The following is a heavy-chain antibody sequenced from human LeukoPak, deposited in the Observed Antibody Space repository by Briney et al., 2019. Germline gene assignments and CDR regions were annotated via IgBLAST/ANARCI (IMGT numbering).Heavy chain of an antibody. CDR1: GFTFSSYA. CDR2: ISGSGGST. J-gene: IGHJ4*02. V-gene: IGHV3-23*01. Sequence: GGSLRLSCAASGFTFSSYAMSWVRQAPGKGLEWVSAISGSGGSTYYADSVKGRFTISRDNSKNTLYLQMNSLRAEDTAVYYCAEGAYDSSGFEYFDYWGQGTLVTVSS. D-gene: IGHD3-22*01. CDR3: AEGAYDSSGFEYFDY.